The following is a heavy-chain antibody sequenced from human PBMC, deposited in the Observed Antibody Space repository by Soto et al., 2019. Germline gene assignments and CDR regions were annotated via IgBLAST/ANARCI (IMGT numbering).Heavy chain of an antibody. CDR2: ISVTSDDT. CDR1: GFRFMDYY. J-gene: IGHJ4*02. CDR3: ARSLRATSPLSY. D-gene: IGHD3-10*01. Sequence: VQLVESGGGLVKPGGSLRLSCEASGFRFMDYYMGWIRQGPGKRLEWISYISVTSDDTKYADSVKGRFTISRDNAANFVFLPMNSLRDEDTAVYFCARSLRATSPLSYWGQGTPVTVSS. V-gene: IGHV3-11*06.